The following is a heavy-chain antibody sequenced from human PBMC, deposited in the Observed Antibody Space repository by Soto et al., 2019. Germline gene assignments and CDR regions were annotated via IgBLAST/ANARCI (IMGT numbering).Heavy chain of an antibody. CDR3: VRSGTARLLRHSWFDT. J-gene: IGHJ5*02. D-gene: IGHD2-21*01. Sequence: EVQLVESGGGLVKPGASLRLSCAASGLTFNTYDMNWVRQAPGKGLEWVSSITTSSAYIYYADSLKGRITISRDNAKNSLFLQMNSLRAEDTAVYYCVRSGTARLLRHSWFDTWGQGTLVTVSS. CDR1: GLTFNTYD. V-gene: IGHV3-21*01. CDR2: ITTSSAYI.